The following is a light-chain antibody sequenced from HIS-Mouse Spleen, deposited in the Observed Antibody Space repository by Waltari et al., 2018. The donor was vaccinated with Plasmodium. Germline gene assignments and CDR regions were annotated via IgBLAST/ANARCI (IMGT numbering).Light chain of an antibody. CDR2: AAS. Sequence: AIRRTQPPSSLPASTGDRVTINCRASQGISRYLAWYQQKPGKAPKLLIYAASTLQSGVPSRFSGSGSGTDFTLTISCLQSEDFATYYCQQYYSYPLTFGGGTKVEIK. J-gene: IGKJ4*01. CDR3: QQYYSYPLT. V-gene: IGKV1-8*01. CDR1: QGISRY.